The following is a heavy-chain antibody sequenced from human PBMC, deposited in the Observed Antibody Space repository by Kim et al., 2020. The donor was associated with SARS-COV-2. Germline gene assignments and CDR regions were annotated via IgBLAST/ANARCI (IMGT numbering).Heavy chain of an antibody. Sequence: SETLSLTCAVYGASFQTHAWTWIRQPPGMGLEWIGEINQRGDTNHSPSLKTRATVSIDTSKNQFSLKLASLTAADTATYFCARGFLTSAFYGFDYWGQGTQVTVSS. CDR2: INQRGDT. D-gene: IGHD4-17*01. V-gene: IGHV4-34*04. CDR1: GASFQTHA. CDR3: ARGFLTSAFYGFDY. J-gene: IGHJ4*02.